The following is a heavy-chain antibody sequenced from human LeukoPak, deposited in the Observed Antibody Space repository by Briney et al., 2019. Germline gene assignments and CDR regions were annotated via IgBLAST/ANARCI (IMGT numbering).Heavy chain of an antibody. V-gene: IGHV3-23*01. D-gene: IGHD2-2*01. CDR3: AKGKIVVVPAATEFDY. J-gene: IGHJ4*02. CDR1: GGSFSGYY. Sequence: ETLSLTCAVYGGSFSGYYWSWVRQAPGKGLEWVSAISGSGGSTYYADSVKGRFTISRDNSKNTLYLQMNSLRAEDTAVYYCAKGKIVVVPAATEFDYWGQGTLVTVSS. CDR2: ISGSGGST.